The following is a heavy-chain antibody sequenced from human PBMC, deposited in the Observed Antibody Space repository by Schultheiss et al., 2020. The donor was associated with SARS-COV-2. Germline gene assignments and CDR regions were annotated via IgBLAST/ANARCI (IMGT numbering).Heavy chain of an antibody. J-gene: IGHJ4*02. CDR3: ARDRAATIDY. Sequence: SETLSLTCTVSGGSISSGSYYWSWIRQPPGKGLEWIGYIYHSGSTYYNPSLKSRVTISVDTSKNQFSLKLSSVTPEDTAVYYCARDRAATIDYWGQGTLVTVSS. D-gene: IGHD3-10*01. V-gene: IGHV4-61*01. CDR1: GGSISSGSYY. CDR2: IYHSGST.